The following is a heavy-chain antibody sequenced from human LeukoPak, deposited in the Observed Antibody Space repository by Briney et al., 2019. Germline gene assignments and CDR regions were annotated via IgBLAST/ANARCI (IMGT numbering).Heavy chain of an antibody. CDR3: SRIDGVNYYGSGTLLY. CDR1: GFTFSSYG. D-gene: IGHD3-10*01. Sequence: GGSLRLSCAASGFTFSSYGMHWVRQAPGKGLEWVAVIWYDGSNKYYADSVKGRFTISRDNSKNTLYLQMNSLRAEDTAVYYCSRIDGVNYYGSGTLLYWGQGTLVTVSS. CDR2: IWYDGSNK. V-gene: IGHV3-33*01. J-gene: IGHJ4*02.